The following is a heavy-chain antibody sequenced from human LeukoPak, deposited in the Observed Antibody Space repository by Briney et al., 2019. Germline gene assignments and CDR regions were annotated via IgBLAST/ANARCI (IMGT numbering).Heavy chain of an antibody. CDR2: ISGSGGST. CDR3: AKDSTSGYQIVEYFQH. J-gene: IGHJ1*01. Sequence: PEGSLRLSCAASGFTFSSYAMGWVRQAPGKGLEWVSAISGSGGSTYSADSVKGRFTISRDNSKNTLYLQMNSLRAEDTAVYYCAKDSTSGYQIVEYFQHWGQGTLVTVSS. V-gene: IGHV3-23*01. CDR1: GFTFSSYA. D-gene: IGHD3-22*01.